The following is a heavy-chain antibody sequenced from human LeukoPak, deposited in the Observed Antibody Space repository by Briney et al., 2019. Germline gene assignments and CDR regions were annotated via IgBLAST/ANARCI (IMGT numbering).Heavy chain of an antibody. D-gene: IGHD4-23*01. Sequence: SETLSLTCTVSGVSISSYYWIWIRQPPGKGLEWIGYYTGSTNYNPSLKSRVAISVDTSKNQFSLKLSSVTAADTAVYYCARDTGTVVDYWGQGTLVTVSS. J-gene: IGHJ4*02. CDR3: ARDTGTVVDY. CDR2: YTGST. V-gene: IGHV4-59*01. CDR1: GVSISSYY.